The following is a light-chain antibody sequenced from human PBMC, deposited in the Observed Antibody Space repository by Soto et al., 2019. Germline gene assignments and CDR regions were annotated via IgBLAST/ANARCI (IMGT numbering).Light chain of an antibody. CDR2: GAS. CDR1: QSVSNNY. CDR3: QQYGSPGT. Sequence: EIVLTQSPGTLSLSPVERATLSCMASQSVSNNYLAWYQQKPGQAPRLLIYGASNRATGIPDRFSGSGSGTDFTLTISRLEPEDFAVYYCQQYGSPGTFGQGTKVDI. V-gene: IGKV3-20*01. J-gene: IGKJ1*01.